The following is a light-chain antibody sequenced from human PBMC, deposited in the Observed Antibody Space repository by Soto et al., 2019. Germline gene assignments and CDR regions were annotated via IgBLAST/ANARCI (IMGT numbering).Light chain of an antibody. Sequence: DIVFTQSPSTLSLSPGERATLCCRASQSVSSYLAWYQQKPGQAPRLLIYDASNRATGIPARFSGSGSGTDFTLTITRLEPEDSAVYFCQQYTGPPTTSGQGAPLEI. CDR2: DAS. V-gene: IGKV3-11*01. J-gene: IGKJ5*01. CDR3: QQYTGPPTT. CDR1: QSVSSY.